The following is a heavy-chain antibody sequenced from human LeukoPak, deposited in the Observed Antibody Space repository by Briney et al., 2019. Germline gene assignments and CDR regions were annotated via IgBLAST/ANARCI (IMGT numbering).Heavy chain of an antibody. D-gene: IGHD3-22*01. CDR3: ARRRYYDSSGYFDY. CDR2: IYPGDSDT. Sequence: GESLKISCKGSGYSFTNYWIGWVRQMPGKGLEWMGIIYPGDSDTRYSPSFQGQVTISAGKSISTAYLQWSSLKASDTAMYYCARRRYYDSSGYFDYWGQGTLVTVSS. CDR1: GYSFTNYW. J-gene: IGHJ4*02. V-gene: IGHV5-51*01.